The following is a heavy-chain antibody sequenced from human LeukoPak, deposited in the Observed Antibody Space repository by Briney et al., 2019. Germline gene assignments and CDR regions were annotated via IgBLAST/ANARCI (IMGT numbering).Heavy chain of an antibody. J-gene: IGHJ2*01. CDR2: INHSEST. CDR3: ARGRRDGYSGPWYFDL. D-gene: IGHD5-24*01. V-gene: IGHV4-34*01. Sequence: SDTLSLTCAVFVGSFSGYYWTWIRQPPGKGLEWIGEINHSESTNYNPSLMSRVTISVDTSKNQFSLKLSSVTAADTAVYYCARGRRDGYSGPWYFDLWGRGTLVTVSS. CDR1: VGSFSGYY.